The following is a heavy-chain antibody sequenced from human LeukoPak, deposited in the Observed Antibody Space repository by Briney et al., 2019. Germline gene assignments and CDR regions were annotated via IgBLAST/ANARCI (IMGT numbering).Heavy chain of an antibody. Sequence: PSETLSLTCTVSGYSISSDFYWGWIRQPPGKGLEWIGNTYHSGSTYYNPSLKSRVTISVDTSKNQFSLRLISVTAADTAVYYCSSGTYYHPSNWGQGTLVTVSS. CDR1: GYSISSDFY. D-gene: IGHD3-10*01. CDR2: TYHSGST. CDR3: SSGTYYHPSN. V-gene: IGHV4-38-2*02. J-gene: IGHJ4*02.